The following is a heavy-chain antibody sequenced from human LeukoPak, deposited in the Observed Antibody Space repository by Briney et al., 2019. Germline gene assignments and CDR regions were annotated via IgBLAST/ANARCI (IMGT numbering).Heavy chain of an antibody. CDR1: GFTFSSYA. CDR3: ATPYKKGFVY. D-gene: IGHD5-24*01. CDR2: ISRSGGST. J-gene: IGHJ4*02. V-gene: IGHV3-23*01. Sequence: SGGSLRLSCAASGFTFSSYAMSWVRQAPGKGLEWVSAISRSGGSTYYADSVKGRFTISRDNSKNTLYPQMNSLRAEDTAVYYCATPYKKGFVYWGEGTLVTVSS.